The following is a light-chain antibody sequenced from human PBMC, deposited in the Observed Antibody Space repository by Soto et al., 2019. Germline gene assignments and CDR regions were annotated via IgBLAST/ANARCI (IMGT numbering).Light chain of an antibody. J-gene: IGKJ5*01. CDR1: QSVSSS. CDR3: QQYNNWPPIT. CDR2: GAS. Sequence: EIVMRQSPGNMSLSPGERATLSCRASQSVSSSSLAWYQQRPGQAPRLLIYGASTRATGIPARFSGSGSGTEFTLTISSLQSEDFAVYYCQQYNNWPPITFGQGTRLEI. V-gene: IGKV3-15*01.